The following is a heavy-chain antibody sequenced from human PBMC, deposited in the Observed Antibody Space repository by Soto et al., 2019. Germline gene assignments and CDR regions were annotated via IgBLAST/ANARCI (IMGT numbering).Heavy chain of an antibody. D-gene: IGHD4-17*01. Sequence: QLQLQESGPGLVKPSETLSLTCTVSGGSISSSSYYWGWIRQPPGKGLEWIGSIYYSGSTYYNPSLKXXVXIXXDTSKNQFSLKLSSVTAADTAVYYCAREKVGDYADWGQGTLVTVSS. V-gene: IGHV4-39*02. CDR3: AREKVGDYAD. CDR1: GGSISSSSYY. J-gene: IGHJ4*02. CDR2: IYYSGST.